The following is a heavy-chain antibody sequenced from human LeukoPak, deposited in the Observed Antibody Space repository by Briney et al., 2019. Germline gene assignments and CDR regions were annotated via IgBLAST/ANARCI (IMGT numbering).Heavy chain of an antibody. J-gene: IGHJ3*02. CDR2: IYYSGST. CDR3: ARTGVVHAFDI. D-gene: IGHD2-15*01. V-gene: IGHV4-31*11. CDR1: GGSFSGYY. Sequence: PSETLSLTCAVYGGSFSGYYWSWIRQHPGKGLEWIGYIYYSGSTYYNPSLKSRVTISVDTSKNQFSLKLSSVTAADTAVYYCARTGVVHAFDIWGQGTMVTVSS.